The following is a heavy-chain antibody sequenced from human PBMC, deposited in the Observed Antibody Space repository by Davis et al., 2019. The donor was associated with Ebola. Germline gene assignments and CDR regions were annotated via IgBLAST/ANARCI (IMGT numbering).Heavy chain of an antibody. J-gene: IGHJ6*02. V-gene: IGHV1-69*04. Sequence: SVKVSCKASGGTFSSYAISWVRQAPGQGLEWMGRIIPILGIANYAQKFQGRVTITADKSTSTAYMELSSLRSEDTAVYYCARGSQSKYYYYYGMDVWGQGTTVTVSS. CDR3: ARGSQSKYYYYYGMDV. D-gene: IGHD4-11*01. CDR1: GGTFSSYA. CDR2: IIPILGIA.